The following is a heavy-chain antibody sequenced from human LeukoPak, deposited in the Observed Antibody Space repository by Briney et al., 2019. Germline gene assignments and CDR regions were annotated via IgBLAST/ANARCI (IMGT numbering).Heavy chain of an antibody. CDR1: GYTLTELS. CDR2: FDPEDGET. Sequence: ASVKVSCKVSGYTLTELSMHWVRQAPGKGLEWMGGFDPEDGETIYAQKFQGRVTMTEDTSTDTAYMELSSLRSDDTAVYYCARGLATYDSSGYTAFDIWGQGTMVTVSS. V-gene: IGHV1-24*01. J-gene: IGHJ3*02. D-gene: IGHD3-22*01. CDR3: ARGLATYDSSGYTAFDI.